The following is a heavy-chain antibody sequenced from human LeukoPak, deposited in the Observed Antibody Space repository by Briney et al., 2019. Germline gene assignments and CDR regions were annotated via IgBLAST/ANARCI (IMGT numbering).Heavy chain of an antibody. Sequence: GASVKVSCKASGYTFTSYDINWVRQATGQGLEWMGWMNPNSGNTGYAQKFQGRVTMTRNTSISTAYMELSSLRSEDTAVYYCARVISGWYLYYYYYMDVWGKGTTVTVSS. J-gene: IGHJ6*03. D-gene: IGHD6-19*01. CDR1: GYTFTSYD. CDR3: ARVISGWYLYYYYYMDV. V-gene: IGHV1-8*01. CDR2: MNPNSGNT.